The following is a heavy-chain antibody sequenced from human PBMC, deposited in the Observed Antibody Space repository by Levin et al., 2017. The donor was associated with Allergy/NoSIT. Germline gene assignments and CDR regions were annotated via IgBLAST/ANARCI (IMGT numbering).Heavy chain of an antibody. J-gene: IGHJ6*03. CDR1: GGSISSVSHY. V-gene: IGHV4-39*01. D-gene: IGHD1-1*01. Sequence: SQTLSLTCTVSGGSISSVSHYWGWIRQPPGKGLEWIGGIYYGGSTYYNPSLKGRVTLSVDTPKNQFALKLSTVTAADTAVYYCARLPKPRVGSASYYYYMDVWGKGTAVTVSS. CDR2: IYYGGST. CDR3: ARLPKPRVGSASYYYYMDV.